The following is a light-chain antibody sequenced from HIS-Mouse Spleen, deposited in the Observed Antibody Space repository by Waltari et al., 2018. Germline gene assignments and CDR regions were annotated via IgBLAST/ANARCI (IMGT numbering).Light chain of an antibody. CDR2: QDS. Sequence: SYELTQQPSVSVSPGQTASITCSGETLGDNTACWYQQKPGQSTVLVIDQDSKRPSGIPERFSGSNSGNTATLTISGTQAMDEADYYCQAWDSSTANVVFGGGTKLTVL. CDR3: QAWDSSTANVV. CDR1: TLGDNT. V-gene: IGLV3-1*01. J-gene: IGLJ2*01.